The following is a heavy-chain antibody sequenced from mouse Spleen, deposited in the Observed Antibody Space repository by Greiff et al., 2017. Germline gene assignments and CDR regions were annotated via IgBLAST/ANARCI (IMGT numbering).Heavy chain of an antibody. CDR3: ARGQGIDY. V-gene: IGHV5-6-5*01. Sequence: EVKLVESGGGLVKPGGSLKLSCAASGFTFSSYAMSWVRQTPEKRLEWVASISSGGSTYYPDSVKGRFTISRDNARNILYLQMSSLRSEDTAMYYCARGQGIDYWGQGTTLTVSS. J-gene: IGHJ2*01. CDR1: GFTFSSYA. CDR2: ISSGGST.